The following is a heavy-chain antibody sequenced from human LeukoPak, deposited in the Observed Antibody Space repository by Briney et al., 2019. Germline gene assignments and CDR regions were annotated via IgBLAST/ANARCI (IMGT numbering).Heavy chain of an antibody. Sequence: SGGSLRLSCAASGFTFSSYSMNWVRQAPGKGLEGVSYISSSSSTIYYADSVKGRFTISRDNAKNSLYLQMNSLRAEDTEVYYCERGREPAADNAIDYWGQGTLVTVSS. CDR1: GFTFSSYS. V-gene: IGHV3-48*04. CDR3: ERGREPAADNAIDY. J-gene: IGHJ4*02. CDR2: ISSSSSTI. D-gene: IGHD2-2*01.